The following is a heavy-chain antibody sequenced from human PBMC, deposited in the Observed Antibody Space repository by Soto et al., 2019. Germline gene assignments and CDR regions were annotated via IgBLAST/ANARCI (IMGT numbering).Heavy chain of an antibody. CDR3: ARDDPWLFDSANAFDI. D-gene: IGHD3-9*01. Sequence: QVQLVQSGAEVKKPGASVKVSCKASGYTFTSYGISWVRQAPGQGLEWMGWISDYNGNTNYAQKLQGRVTMTTDTSKRTAYMEMRRLRSDDTAVYYCARDDPWLFDSANAFDIWGQGTMVTVSS. J-gene: IGHJ3*02. CDR1: GYTFTSYG. CDR2: ISDYNGNT. V-gene: IGHV1-18*04.